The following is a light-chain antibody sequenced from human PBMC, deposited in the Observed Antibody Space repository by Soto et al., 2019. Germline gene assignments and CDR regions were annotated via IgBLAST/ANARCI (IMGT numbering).Light chain of an antibody. V-gene: IGKV3-20*01. CDR1: QSVDSNY. J-gene: IGKJ4*01. Sequence: EIVLTQSPDILSLSPGERATLSCRASQSVDSNYLAWYQQKPGQAPRVLIYDASIRATGIPDRFSGSGSGTDFTLTISRLEPEDSAVYYCQQYDSSPLTFGGGTKV. CDR3: QQYDSSPLT. CDR2: DAS.